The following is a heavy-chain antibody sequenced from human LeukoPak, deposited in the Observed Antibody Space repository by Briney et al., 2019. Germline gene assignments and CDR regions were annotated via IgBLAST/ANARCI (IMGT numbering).Heavy chain of an antibody. Sequence: GGSLRLSCAASGFTFSSYGMHWVRQAPGKGLEWVAVISYDGSNKYYADSVKGRFTISGDNSKNTLYLQMNSLRAEDTAVYYCAKKGHDYGDYWGQGTLVTVSS. J-gene: IGHJ4*02. V-gene: IGHV3-30*18. CDR3: AKKGHDYGDY. CDR1: GFTFSSYG. CDR2: ISYDGSNK.